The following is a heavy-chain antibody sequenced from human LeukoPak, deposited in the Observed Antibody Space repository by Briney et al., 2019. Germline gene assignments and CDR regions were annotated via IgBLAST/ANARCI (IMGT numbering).Heavy chain of an antibody. V-gene: IGHV1-69*13. CDR1: GGTFSDDA. Sequence: SVKVSCKASGGTFSDDAITWVRQAPGQGPEWMGGIIPIFGILNYARKFQGRVTITADEFANTAYMELSSLRPDDTAVYYCARSLGYCSGDSCSYYGMDVWGQGTAVTVSS. J-gene: IGHJ6*02. D-gene: IGHD2-15*01. CDR2: IIPIFGIL. CDR3: ARSLGYCSGDSCSYYGMDV.